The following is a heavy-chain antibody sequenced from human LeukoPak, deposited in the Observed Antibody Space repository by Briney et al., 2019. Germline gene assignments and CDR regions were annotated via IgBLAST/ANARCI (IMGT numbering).Heavy chain of an antibody. CDR2: ISGSGGST. V-gene: IGHV3-23*01. D-gene: IGHD6-6*01. J-gene: IGHJ4*02. CDR1: GYTFSSYA. Sequence: GGSLSLSCAASGYTFSSYAMSWVRQAPGKGLEWVSSISGSGGSTYYVDSVKGRFTISRDNSKSTLYLQMNSLRAEDTAVYYCARDSIAARPHYWGQGTLVTVSS. CDR3: ARDSIAARPHY.